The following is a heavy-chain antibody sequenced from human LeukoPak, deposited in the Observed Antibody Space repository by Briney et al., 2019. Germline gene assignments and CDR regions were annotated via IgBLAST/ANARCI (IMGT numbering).Heavy chain of an antibody. CDR2: ISYDGSNK. Sequence: GGSLRLSCAASGFTFSSYAMHWVRQAPGKGLEWVGVISYDGSNKYYADSVKGRFTISRDNSKNTLYLQMNSLRAEDTAVYYCARDPTAAGTGDIWGQGTMVTVSS. V-gene: IGHV3-30*04. J-gene: IGHJ3*02. CDR3: ARDPTAAGTGDI. CDR1: GFTFSSYA. D-gene: IGHD6-13*01.